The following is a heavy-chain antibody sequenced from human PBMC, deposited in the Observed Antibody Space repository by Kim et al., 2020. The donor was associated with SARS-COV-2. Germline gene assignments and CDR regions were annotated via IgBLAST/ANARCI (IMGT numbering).Heavy chain of an antibody. J-gene: IGHJ6*02. CDR3: ARVHGDYVDYYYYGMDV. D-gene: IGHD4-17*01. Sequence: KFQGRVTITADESTSTAYMELSSLRSEDTAVYYCARVHGDYVDYYYYGMDVWGQGTTVTVSS. V-gene: IGHV1-69*01.